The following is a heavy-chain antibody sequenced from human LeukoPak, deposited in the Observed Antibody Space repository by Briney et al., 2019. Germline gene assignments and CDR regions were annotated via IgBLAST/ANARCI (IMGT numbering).Heavy chain of an antibody. Sequence: GASVKVSCKVSGYTLTELSMHWVRQAPGKGLEWMGRFDPEDGETIYAQKFRGRVTMTEDTSTDTAYMELSSLRSEDTAVYYCATSGYSSSWYYFDYWGQGTLVTVSS. J-gene: IGHJ4*02. CDR1: GYTLTELS. CDR3: ATSGYSSSWYYFDY. CDR2: FDPEDGET. D-gene: IGHD6-13*01. V-gene: IGHV1-24*01.